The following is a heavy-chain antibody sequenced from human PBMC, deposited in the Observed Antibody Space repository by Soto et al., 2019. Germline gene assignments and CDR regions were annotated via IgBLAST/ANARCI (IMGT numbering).Heavy chain of an antibody. D-gene: IGHD3-22*01. J-gene: IGHJ4*02. Sequence: ASVKVSCKASGYTFTSYDVMWGRQATGQGLEWMGWVNPNSGNTDSAQKFQGRVTMTWDTSINTAYMELSSLRSEETAVYYCARGYYDTSGYYPIDFWGQGTLGTVSS. CDR3: ARGYYDTSGYYPIDF. CDR2: VNPNSGNT. V-gene: IGHV1-8*01. CDR1: GYTFTSYD.